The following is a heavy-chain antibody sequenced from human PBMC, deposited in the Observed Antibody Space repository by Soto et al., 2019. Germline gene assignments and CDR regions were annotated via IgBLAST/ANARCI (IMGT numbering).Heavy chain of an antibody. J-gene: IGHJ4*02. CDR1: GESISSGGYY. CDR2: IYDSESA. Sequence: SETLSLTCNVSGESISSGGYYWSWIPHHPRKGLEWIGYIYDSESAYYNPSLKSRVTISMDTSKNHFAMRLSSVTDADTAVYYCARASSSSSAADYWGQGTLVTVSS. V-gene: IGHV4-31*03. D-gene: IGHD6-6*01. CDR3: ARASSSSSAADY.